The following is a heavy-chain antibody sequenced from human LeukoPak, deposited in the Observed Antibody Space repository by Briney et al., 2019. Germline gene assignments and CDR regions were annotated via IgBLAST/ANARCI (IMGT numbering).Heavy chain of an antibody. J-gene: IGHJ6*03. CDR3: ARVISSSWYGYYYYYMDV. Sequence: SETLSLTCTVSGGSISSYYWSWIRQPAGKELEWIGRIYTSGSTNYNPSLKSRVTMSVDTSKNQFSLKLSSVTAADTAVYYCARVISSSWYGYYYYYMDVWGKGTTVTVSS. CDR2: IYTSGST. CDR1: GGSISSYY. V-gene: IGHV4-4*07. D-gene: IGHD6-13*01.